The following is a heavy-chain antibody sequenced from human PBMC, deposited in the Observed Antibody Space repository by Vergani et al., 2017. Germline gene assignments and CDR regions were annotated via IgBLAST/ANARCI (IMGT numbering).Heavy chain of an antibody. CDR2: ISWNSGSI. D-gene: IGHD6-19*01. CDR3: AKSSESYSSGWSFDY. CDR1: GFTFSSYA. V-gene: IGHV3-9*01. J-gene: IGHJ4*02. Sequence: QLLESGGGLVQPGGSLRLSCAASGFTFSSYAMHWVRQAPGKGLEWVSGISWNSGSIGYADSVKGRFTISRDNAKNSLYLQMNSLRAEDTAVYYCAKSSESYSSGWSFDYWGQGTLVTVSS.